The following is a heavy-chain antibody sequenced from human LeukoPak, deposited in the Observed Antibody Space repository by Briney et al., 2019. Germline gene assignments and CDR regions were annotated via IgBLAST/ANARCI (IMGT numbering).Heavy chain of an antibody. CDR2: INSDGSST. Sequence: GGSLRLSCAASGFTFSSYWMHWVRQAPGKGLVWVSRINSDGSSTSYADSVKGRFTISRDNAKNTLYLQMNSLRAEDTAVYYCASFDTAMTLFDYWGQGTLVTVSS. D-gene: IGHD5-18*01. CDR1: GFTFSSYW. V-gene: IGHV3-74*01. CDR3: ASFDTAMTLFDY. J-gene: IGHJ4*02.